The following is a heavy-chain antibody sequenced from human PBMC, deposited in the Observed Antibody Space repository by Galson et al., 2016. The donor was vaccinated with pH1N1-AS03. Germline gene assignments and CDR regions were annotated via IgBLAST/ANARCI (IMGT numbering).Heavy chain of an antibody. CDR2: IYYSWNS. CDR3: AKTVFTDAFDI. Sequence: ETLSLTCTVSGGSISSRDHYWVWIRQTPGKGLEWIGHIYYSWNSYYNPSLKSRVNFSVDTSKNQFSLKLASVTAADTAVYYCAKTVFTDAFDIWSPGTRVSVSS. V-gene: IGHV4-39*01. D-gene: IGHD4-11*01. CDR1: GGSISSRDHY. J-gene: IGHJ3*02.